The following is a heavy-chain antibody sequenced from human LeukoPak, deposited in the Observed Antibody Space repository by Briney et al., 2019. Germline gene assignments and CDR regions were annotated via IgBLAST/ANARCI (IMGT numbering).Heavy chain of an antibody. Sequence: ASVKVSCKASGYTFTSYGISWVRQAPGQGLEWMGWISAYNGNTNYAQKLQGRVTITTDTSTSTAYMELRSLRSDDTAVYYCARDQDHYDFWSGSVGWLDVWGKGTTVTVSS. CDR3: ARDQDHYDFWSGSVGWLDV. V-gene: IGHV1-18*01. D-gene: IGHD3-3*01. CDR1: GYTFTSYG. CDR2: ISAYNGNT. J-gene: IGHJ6*04.